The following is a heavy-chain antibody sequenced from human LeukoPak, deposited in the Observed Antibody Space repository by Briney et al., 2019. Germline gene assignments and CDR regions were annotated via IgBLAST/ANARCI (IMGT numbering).Heavy chain of an antibody. J-gene: IGHJ4*02. CDR2: INPNSGGT. CDR3: ARETAVAGHEGSDY. Sequence: ASVKVSCKASGYTFTGYYMHWVRQAPGQGLEWMGWINPNSGGTNYAQKFQGRVTMTRDTSISTAYMELSRLRSDDTAVYYCARETAVAGHEGSDYWGQGTLVTVSS. D-gene: IGHD6-19*01. CDR1: GYTFTGYY. V-gene: IGHV1-2*02.